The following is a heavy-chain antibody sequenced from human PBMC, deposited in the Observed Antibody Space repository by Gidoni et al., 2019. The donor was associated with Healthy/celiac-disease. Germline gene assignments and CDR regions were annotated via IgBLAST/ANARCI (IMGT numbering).Heavy chain of an antibody. CDR3: ARWGYYDSSGYYYQDYYYGMDV. D-gene: IGHD3-22*01. CDR2: INPNSGVT. V-gene: IGHV1-2*02. Sequence: QVQLVQSGAEMKKPGASVKVYCKDAGYTFTGYYMHWVRQAPGQGLEWMGWINPNSGVTNYAQKCQGSVTMTRDTSISTAYMELSRLRSDDTAVYYCARWGYYDSSGYYYQDYYYGMDVWGQGTTVTVSS. J-gene: IGHJ6*02. CDR1: GYTFTGYY.